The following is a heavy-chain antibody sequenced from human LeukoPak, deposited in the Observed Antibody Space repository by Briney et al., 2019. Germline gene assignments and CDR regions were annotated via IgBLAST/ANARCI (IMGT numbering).Heavy chain of an antibody. CDR3: ARGFLGTAYFDY. D-gene: IGHD7-27*01. J-gene: IGHJ4*02. CDR1: GFTFSRYA. Sequence: GGSLRLSCVASGFTFSRYAMFWVRQAPGKGLDYVSAISGTGDSAYYANSVKGRFTTSRDNSKNTLYLQMGSLRAEDMAVYYCARGFLGTAYFDYWGQGTLVTVSS. V-gene: IGHV3-64*01. CDR2: ISGTGDSA.